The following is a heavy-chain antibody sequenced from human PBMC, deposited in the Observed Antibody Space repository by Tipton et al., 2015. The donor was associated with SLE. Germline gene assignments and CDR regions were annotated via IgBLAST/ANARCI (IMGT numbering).Heavy chain of an antibody. CDR2: IGWNPGNV. J-gene: IGHJ4*02. CDR1: GFTFSNNW. Sequence: SLRLSCIVSGFTFSNNWMAWVRQAPGKGLEWVSGIGWNPGNVGYADSVRGRFTISRDNAKKSLYLQMNSLRPQDTALYYCAKDRGSGSYSFDYWGQGTLVTVSS. CDR3: AKDRGSGSYSFDY. D-gene: IGHD3-10*01. V-gene: IGHV3-9*01.